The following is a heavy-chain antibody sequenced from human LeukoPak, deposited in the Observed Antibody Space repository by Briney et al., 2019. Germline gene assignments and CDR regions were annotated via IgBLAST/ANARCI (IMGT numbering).Heavy chain of an antibody. D-gene: IGHD2-2*01. CDR1: GGTFSSYA. CDR2: IIPIFGTA. Sequence: GASVKVSCKASGGTFSSYAISWVRQAPGQGLEWMGGIIPIFGTANYAQKFQGRVTITADESTSTAYMELSSLRSEDTAVYYCARDQGYCSSTSCYLDYWGQGTLVTVSS. J-gene: IGHJ4*02. CDR3: ARDQGYCSSTSCYLDY. V-gene: IGHV1-69*13.